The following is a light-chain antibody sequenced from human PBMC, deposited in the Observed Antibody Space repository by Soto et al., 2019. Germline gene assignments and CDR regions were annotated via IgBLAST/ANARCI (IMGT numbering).Light chain of an antibody. CDR1: TGAVTSGHY. V-gene: IGLV7-46*01. J-gene: IGLJ3*02. CDR3: LLSYGGPGSWV. Sequence: QAVVTQEPSLTVSPGGTVTLTCGSSTGAVTSGHYPYWFQQKPGQAPRTLIYDTSNKHSWTPARFSGSLLGGKAALTLSGPRPEEGAEYYSLLSYGGPGSWVFGGGPQLPAL. CDR2: DTS.